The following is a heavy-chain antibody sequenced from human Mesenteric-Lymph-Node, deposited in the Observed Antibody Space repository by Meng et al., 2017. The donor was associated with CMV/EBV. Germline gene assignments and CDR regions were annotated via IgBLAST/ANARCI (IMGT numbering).Heavy chain of an antibody. D-gene: IGHD2-2*01. J-gene: IGHJ5*02. CDR3: AVRGRVVVVPDVYCLFDP. V-gene: IGHV1-8*01. CDR2: MNPNSGNT. CDR1: GYTFTNYD. Sequence: ASVKVSCKASGYTFTNYDIMWVRQAAGQGLEWVGWMNPNSGNTSYAQKFQGRVTMTRNTAMSIAYMELSSLRSEDTAVYYCAVRGRVVVVPDVYCLFDPWGQGTQVTVSS.